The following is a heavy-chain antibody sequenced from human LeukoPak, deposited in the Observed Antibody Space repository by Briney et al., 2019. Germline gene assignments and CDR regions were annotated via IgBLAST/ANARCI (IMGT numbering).Heavy chain of an antibody. CDR2: ISDDGRST. D-gene: IGHD3-3*01. J-gene: IGHJ3*01. CDR3: ARERFLRV. Sequence: GGSLRLSCAASGFTFRSYWMVWVRQVPGEGLVCVSHISDDGRSTIYADSVKGRFTISRDNAKNTLYLQMNSLRAEDTAVYYCARERFLRVWGQGTMVTVSS. V-gene: IGHV3-74*01. CDR1: GFTFRSYW.